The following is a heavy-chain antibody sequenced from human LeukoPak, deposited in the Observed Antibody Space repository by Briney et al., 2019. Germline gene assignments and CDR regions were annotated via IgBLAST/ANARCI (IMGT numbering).Heavy chain of an antibody. Sequence: PGGSLRLSCAASGFTFRSYWMTWVRQSPGKGLEWVANIKQDGSETYHVDSVKGRFTISRDNAKDSLYLEMNSLRAEDTAVYYYARGGQAGTGDLWGQGTLVTVSS. V-gene: IGHV3-7*01. D-gene: IGHD3-10*01. CDR3: ARGGQAGTGDL. J-gene: IGHJ5*02. CDR1: GFTFRSYW. CDR2: IKQDGSET.